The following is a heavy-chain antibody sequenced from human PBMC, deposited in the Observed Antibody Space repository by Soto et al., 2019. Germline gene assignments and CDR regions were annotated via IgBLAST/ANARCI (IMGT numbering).Heavy chain of an antibody. J-gene: IGHJ4*02. CDR2: IVPVVGIS. D-gene: IGHD4-17*01. Sequence: QVQLVQSGAEVKKPGSSVKVSCKASGGTLSRYAISWVRQAPGQGLEWMGRIVPVVGISNYAPKFQGRVTIIADKSTSTVYMELSSLRSDDTAVYYCARALEDYGNAARDYWGQGTLVTVSS. V-gene: IGHV1-69*04. CDR1: GGTLSRYA. CDR3: ARALEDYGNAARDY.